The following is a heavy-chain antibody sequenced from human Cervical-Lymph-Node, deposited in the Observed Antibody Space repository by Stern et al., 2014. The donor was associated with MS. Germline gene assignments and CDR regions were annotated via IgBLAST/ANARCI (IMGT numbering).Heavy chain of an antibody. CDR3: ARHVQGFDY. J-gene: IGHJ4*02. Sequence: VQLVQSGAEVKKPGESLKISCKLSGYSFTIYYIAWVRQMPGKGLEWMGVIYPYDSDPTYSPSFQGQVTIAADKSIPTASLQWSSLRASDTAMYYCARHVQGFDYWGQGTLVTVSS. V-gene: IGHV5-51*01. CDR2: IYPYDSDP. CDR1: GYSFTIYY.